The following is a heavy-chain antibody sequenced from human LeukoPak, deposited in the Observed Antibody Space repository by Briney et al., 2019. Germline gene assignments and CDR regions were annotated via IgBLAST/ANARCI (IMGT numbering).Heavy chain of an antibody. CDR3: AKALEFSIVVVPAAMY. V-gene: IGHV3-30*02. CDR2: IWYDGSNK. CDR1: GFTFSSYG. Sequence: GGSLRLSCAASGFTFSSYGMHWVRQAPGKGLEWVAVIWYDGSNKYYADSVKGRFTISRDNSKNTLYLQMNSLRAEDTAVYYCAKALEFSIVVVPAAMYWGQGTLVTVSS. J-gene: IGHJ4*02. D-gene: IGHD2-2*01.